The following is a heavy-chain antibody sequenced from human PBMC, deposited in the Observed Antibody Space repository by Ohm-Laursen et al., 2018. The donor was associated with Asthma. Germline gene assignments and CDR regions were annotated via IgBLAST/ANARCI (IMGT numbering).Heavy chain of an antibody. Sequence: SLRLSCSASGFTVGSDYMTWVRQAPGKGLEWVSAIYSGGTTYYADSVRGRFTISRDNSKNTLYLQMNSLRAEDTAVYYCARDLNLYGGNSAGPFDYWGQGTLVTVSS. J-gene: IGHJ4*02. D-gene: IGHD4-23*01. CDR3: ARDLNLYGGNSAGPFDY. CDR2: IYSGGTT. CDR1: GFTVGSDY. V-gene: IGHV3-53*05.